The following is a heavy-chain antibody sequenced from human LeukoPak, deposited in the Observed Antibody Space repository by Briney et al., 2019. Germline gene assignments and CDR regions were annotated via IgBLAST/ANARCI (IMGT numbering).Heavy chain of an antibody. D-gene: IGHD1-26*01. Sequence: GESLKISCRGSGYSFTIYWITWVRQTPGKGLEWVGRIDPGDSYINYSPSFQGHVTISVDKSIRTAYLQWSSLATSDTAMYYCARHSVEHSAFGALDPWGQGTQVIVSS. J-gene: IGHJ5*02. CDR3: ARHSVEHSAFGALDP. V-gene: IGHV5-10-1*01. CDR1: GYSFTIYW. CDR2: IDPGDSYI.